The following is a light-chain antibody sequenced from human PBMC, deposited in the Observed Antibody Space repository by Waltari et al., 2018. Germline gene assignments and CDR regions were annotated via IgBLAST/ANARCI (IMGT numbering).Light chain of an antibody. V-gene: IGKV3-20*01. CDR3: QMYVRLPVT. CDR2: DAS. J-gene: IGKJ1*01. CDR1: QSVGRA. Sequence: EIVLTQSPGTLALSPGERATLSCRASQSVGRALAWSQQKPGQGPRLLIYDASSRTTGIPDRFRGSGSGTDFSLTISRVEPEDFAVYYCQMYVRLPVTFGQGTKVEVK.